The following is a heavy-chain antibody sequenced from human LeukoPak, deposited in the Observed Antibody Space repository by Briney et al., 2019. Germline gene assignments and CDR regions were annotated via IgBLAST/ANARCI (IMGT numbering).Heavy chain of an antibody. D-gene: IGHD2-2*01. V-gene: IGHV4-59*01. CDR3: ARTVSVGTSYPYFDY. Sequence: PPETLSLTCTVSGGSISSYYWSWIRQPPGKGLEWIGYIYYSGSTNYNPSLKSRVTISVDTSKNQFSLKLSSVTAADTAVYYCARTVSVGTSYPYFDYWGQGTLVTVSS. J-gene: IGHJ4*02. CDR1: GGSISSYY. CDR2: IYYSGST.